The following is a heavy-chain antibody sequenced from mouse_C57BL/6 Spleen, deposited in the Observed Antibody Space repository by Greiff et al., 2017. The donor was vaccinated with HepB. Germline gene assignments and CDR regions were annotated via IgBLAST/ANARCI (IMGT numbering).Heavy chain of an antibody. CDR1: GFTFSDYY. V-gene: IGHV5-16*01. D-gene: IGHD2-4*01. CDR3: ARDIYYDYDEYFDV. CDR2: INYDGSST. Sequence: VQLKESEGGLVQPGSSMKLSCTASGFTFSDYYMAWVRQVPEKGLEWVANINYDGSSTYYLDSLKSRFIISRDNAKNILYLQMSSLKSEDTATYYCARDIYYDYDEYFDVWGTGTTVTVSS. J-gene: IGHJ1*03.